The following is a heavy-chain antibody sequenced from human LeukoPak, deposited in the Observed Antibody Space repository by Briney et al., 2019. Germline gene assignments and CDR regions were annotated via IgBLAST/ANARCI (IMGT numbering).Heavy chain of an antibody. J-gene: IGHJ1*01. D-gene: IGHD3-22*01. CDR2: IKSKTDGGTT. V-gene: IGHV3-15*01. CDR1: GFTFSNAW. CDR3: ATYSSLNRREFQY. Sequence: GGSLRLSCAASGFTFSNAWMSWVRQAPGKGLEWVGRIKSKTDGGTTDYAAPVKGRFTISRDDSKNTLYLQMNSLRAEDTAVYYCATYSSLNRREFQYWGQGTLLTVSS.